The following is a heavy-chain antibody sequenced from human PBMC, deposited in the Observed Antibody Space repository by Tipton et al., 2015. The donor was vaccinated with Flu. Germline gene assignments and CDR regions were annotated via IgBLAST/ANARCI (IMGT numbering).Heavy chain of an antibody. V-gene: IGHV4-38-2*02. CDR1: GYSISSGYY. J-gene: IGHJ4*02. CDR3: ASTHAQITVTTLAFDY. D-gene: IGHD4-17*01. Sequence: TLSLTCTVSGYSISSGYYWGWIRQPPGKGLEWIGSIYHSGSTYYNPSLKSRVTISVDTSKNQFSLKLSSVTAADTAVYYCASTHAQITVTTLAFDYWGQGTLVTVSS. CDR2: IYHSGST.